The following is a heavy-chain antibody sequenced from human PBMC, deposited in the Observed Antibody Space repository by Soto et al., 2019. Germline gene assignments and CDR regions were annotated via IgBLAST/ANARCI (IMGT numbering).Heavy chain of an antibody. CDR1: GYIFATYW. V-gene: IGHV5-51*01. CDR3: ARPPLPGYSIHFNS. Sequence: PGESLKISCRTSGYIFATYWIGWVRQTPEEGLEWMGLIYPGDSDIRNNPSFQGQVTISSNNSITTAYLQWRSLKASDTALYYCARPPLPGYSIHFNSWGQGTLVTVSS. CDR2: IYPGDSDI. D-gene: IGHD2-15*01. J-gene: IGHJ4*02.